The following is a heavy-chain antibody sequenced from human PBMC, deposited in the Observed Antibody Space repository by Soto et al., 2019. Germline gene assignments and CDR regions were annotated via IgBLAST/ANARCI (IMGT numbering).Heavy chain of an antibody. J-gene: IGHJ4*02. CDR3: ARDRHYYDSSGYPVY. CDR2: ISSSGSTI. CDR1: GFTFSDYY. Sequence: PGGSLRLSCAASGFTFSDYYMIWIRQAPGKGLEWVSYISSSGSTIYYADSVKGRFTISRDNAKNSLYLQMNSLRAEDTAVYYCARDRHYYDSSGYPVYWGQGTLVTVSS. V-gene: IGHV3-11*01. D-gene: IGHD3-22*01.